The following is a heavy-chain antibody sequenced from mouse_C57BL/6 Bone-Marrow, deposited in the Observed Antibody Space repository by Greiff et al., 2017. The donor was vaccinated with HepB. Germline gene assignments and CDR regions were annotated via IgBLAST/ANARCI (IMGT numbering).Heavy chain of an antibody. D-gene: IGHD1-1*01. Sequence: QVQLKQPGAELVMPGASVKLSCKASGYTFTSYWMHWVKQRPGQGLEWIGEIDPSDSYTNYNQKFKGKSTLTVDKSSSTAYMQLSSLTSEDSAVYYCASHFITTVVRDYAMDYWGQGTSVTVSS. CDR3: ASHFITTVVRDYAMDY. V-gene: IGHV1-69*01. J-gene: IGHJ4*01. CDR2: IDPSDSYT. CDR1: GYTFTSYW.